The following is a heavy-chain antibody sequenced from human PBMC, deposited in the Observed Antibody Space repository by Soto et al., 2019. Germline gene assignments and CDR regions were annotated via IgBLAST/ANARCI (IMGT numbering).Heavy chain of an antibody. Sequence: QITLKESGPPLVRPTQTLTLTCTFSGFSLSTTGVGVGWIRQPPGKALEWLALIYWDDDKRYSPSLKSRLTITKDTSKNEVILSMTNMDPVDTARYYCAQRLPHYGLGREGGDWFDPWGQGTLVTVSS. CDR3: AQRLPHYGLGREGGDWFDP. CDR2: IYWDDDK. V-gene: IGHV2-5*02. D-gene: IGHD3-10*01. J-gene: IGHJ5*02. CDR1: GFSLSTTGVG.